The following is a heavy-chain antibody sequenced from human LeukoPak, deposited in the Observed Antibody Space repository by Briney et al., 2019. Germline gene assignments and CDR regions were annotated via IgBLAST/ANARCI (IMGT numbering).Heavy chain of an antibody. Sequence: ASVRVSCKASGYIFTDYYIHWVRQAPGQGHEWMGRINPNSGGTNFAQKFQARVTMTSDTSISTAYMEVSGLESDDTAVYYCARVGDYVWGSYRYINWFDPWGQGTLVTVSS. J-gene: IGHJ5*02. CDR1: GYIFTDYY. D-gene: IGHD3-16*02. CDR3: ARVGDYVWGSYRYINWFDP. CDR2: INPNSGGT. V-gene: IGHV1-2*06.